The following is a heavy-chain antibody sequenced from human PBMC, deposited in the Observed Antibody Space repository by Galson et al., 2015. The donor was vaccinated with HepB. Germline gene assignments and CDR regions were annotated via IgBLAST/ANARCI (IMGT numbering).Heavy chain of an antibody. CDR3: ARHGIVVVPAASFYYFDY. Sequence: TLSLTCAVYGGSFSGYYWSWIRQPPGKGLEWIGEINHSGSTNYNPSLKSRVTISVDTSKNQFSLKLSSVTAADTAVYYCARHGIVVVPAASFYYFDYWGQGTLVTVSS. D-gene: IGHD2-2*01. J-gene: IGHJ4*02. CDR2: INHSGST. V-gene: IGHV4-34*01. CDR1: GGSFSGYY.